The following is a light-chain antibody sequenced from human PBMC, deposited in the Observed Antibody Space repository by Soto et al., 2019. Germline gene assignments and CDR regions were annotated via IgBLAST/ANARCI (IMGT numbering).Light chain of an antibody. CDR2: DVS. CDR1: SSDVGGYKY. CDR3: SSYTSSSSYV. J-gene: IGLJ1*01. Sequence: LTQPASVSGSPGQSITISCTGTSSDVGGYKYVSWYQQHPGKAPKLMIYDVSNRPSGVSNRFSGSKSGNTASLTISGLQSEDEADYYCSSYTSSSSYVFGTGTKVTVL. V-gene: IGLV2-14*01.